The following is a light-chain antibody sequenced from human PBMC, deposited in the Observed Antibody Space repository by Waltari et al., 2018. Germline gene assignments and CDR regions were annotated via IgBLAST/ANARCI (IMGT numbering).Light chain of an antibody. CDR1: QSVSTS. CDR2: KAS. Sequence: DIQMTQSPSPLSASVGDRVTITCRASQSVSTSLAWYQQKPGKDPKVLIYKASSLESGVPLRFSGSGSGTEFTLTITSLQPDDVAIYSCKQYITYPWTFGQGTKVEVK. J-gene: IGKJ1*01. CDR3: KQYITYPWT. V-gene: IGKV1-5*03.